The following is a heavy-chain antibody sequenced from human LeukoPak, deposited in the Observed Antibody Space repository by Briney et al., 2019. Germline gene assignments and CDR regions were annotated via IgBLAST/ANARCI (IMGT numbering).Heavy chain of an antibody. CDR1: GFSFSSYA. V-gene: IGHV3-23*01. J-gene: IGHJ4*02. Sequence: GGSLRLSCAASGFSFSSYAVSWVRQAPGKGLEWVSTIGGSGDSTYYADSVKGRFTISRDNSKNTLYLQMNSLRAEDTAVYYCARVKSDITMIPAVLASPDSWGQGTLVTVSS. D-gene: IGHD3-22*01. CDR3: ARVKSDITMIPAVLASPDS. CDR2: IGGSGDST.